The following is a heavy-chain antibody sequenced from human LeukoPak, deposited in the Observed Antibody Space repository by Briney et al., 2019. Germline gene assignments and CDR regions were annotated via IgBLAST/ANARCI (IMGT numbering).Heavy chain of an antibody. Sequence: GRSLRLSCAASGFTFDDYAMHWVRHAPGKGLEWVSGSSWNRGSIVYADSVKGRFTISRDNAKNSLYLQMNSLRAEDTALYYCAKAQNEVPAAIVYGMDVWGQGTTVTVSS. J-gene: IGHJ6*02. CDR3: AKAQNEVPAAIVYGMDV. V-gene: IGHV3-9*01. D-gene: IGHD2-2*02. CDR1: GFTFDDYA. CDR2: SSWNRGSI.